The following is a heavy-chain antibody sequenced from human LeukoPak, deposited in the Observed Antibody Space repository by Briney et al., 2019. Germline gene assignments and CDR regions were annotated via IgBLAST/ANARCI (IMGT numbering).Heavy chain of an antibody. D-gene: IGHD3-16*01. Sequence: SETLSLTCTVSGGSISSSSYYWGWIRQPPGKGLEWIGSIYYSGSTYYNPSLKSRVTISVDTSKNQFSLKLSSVTAADTAVNYCARQLGDYVWGSYGYWFDPWGQGTLVTVSS. J-gene: IGHJ5*02. CDR1: GGSISSSSYY. CDR3: ARQLGDYVWGSYGYWFDP. CDR2: IYYSGST. V-gene: IGHV4-39*01.